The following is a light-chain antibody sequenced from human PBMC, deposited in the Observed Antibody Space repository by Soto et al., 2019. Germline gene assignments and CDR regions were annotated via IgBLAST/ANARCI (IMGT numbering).Light chain of an antibody. V-gene: IGKV3-20*01. CDR3: HQYGSSPQP. CDR2: GAS. J-gene: IGKJ1*01. CDR1: EGLTNSY. Sequence: IALTRSPGSLSVSAGEIGTLSCMASEGLTNSYLAWYQQKPGQAPSLLIYGASSRATGIPDRFSGSGSGTEFTLTVDRLEPEDFAVYYCHQYGSSPQPFGRGTKVAI.